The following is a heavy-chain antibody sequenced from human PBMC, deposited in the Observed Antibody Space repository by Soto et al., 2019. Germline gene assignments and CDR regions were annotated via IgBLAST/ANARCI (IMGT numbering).Heavy chain of an antibody. D-gene: IGHD3-3*02. Sequence: NPSVTLSLTCTVSGDSIISSGFYWVWVRQPPGKGLEWIGSIFYLGSSYYNPSLKSRVTMSVDTSKNQFSLRLRSVTAADTALYFCARHSLALRKNNWFDPWGQGIMVTVSS. CDR2: IFYLGSS. V-gene: IGHV4-39*01. CDR1: GDSIISSGFY. CDR3: ARHSLALRKNNWFDP. J-gene: IGHJ5*02.